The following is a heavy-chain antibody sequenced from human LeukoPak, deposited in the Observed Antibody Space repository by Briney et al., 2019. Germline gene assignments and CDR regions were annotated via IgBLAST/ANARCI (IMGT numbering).Heavy chain of an antibody. CDR2: ISRNSYT. Sequence: GGSLRLSCAASGFTFSDYYMSWIRQAPGKGLEWVSYISRNSYTNYADSVKGRFTISRDTSQNTVYLQMNSLRDEDTALYYCASILYGWGQGTLVTVSS. CDR1: GFTFSDYY. CDR3: ASILYG. J-gene: IGHJ4*02. D-gene: IGHD2/OR15-2a*01. V-gene: IGHV3-11*03.